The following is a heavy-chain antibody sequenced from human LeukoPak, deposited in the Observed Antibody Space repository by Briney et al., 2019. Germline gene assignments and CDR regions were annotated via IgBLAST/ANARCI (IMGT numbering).Heavy chain of an antibody. CDR1: GVSISSSSYY. J-gene: IGHJ4*02. Sequence: PSETLSLTCTVSGVSISSSSYYWGWIRQPPGKGLEWIGSIYYSGSTYYNPSPKRRVTISVDTSKYQFSLMLSSVTAADTAVYNCARHPHRSLDYWGQGTLVTVSS. CDR2: IYYSGST. CDR3: ARHPHRSLDY. V-gene: IGHV4-39*01.